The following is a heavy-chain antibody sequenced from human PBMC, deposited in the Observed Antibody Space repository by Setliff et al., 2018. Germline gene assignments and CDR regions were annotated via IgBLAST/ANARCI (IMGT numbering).Heavy chain of an antibody. CDR1: GFTFGDYA. CDR3: ARYCSSGSCYYDAFDV. CDR2: VGVSGDRST. J-gene: IGHJ3*01. D-gene: IGHD2-15*01. Sequence: HPGGSLRLSCTTSGFTFGDYAMTWVRQAPGKGLEWVSSVGVSGDRSTFYTDSVKGRFTISRDSSKNTLYLQMNSLRAEDTAVYYCARYCSSGSCYYDAFDVWGQGTMVTVSS. V-gene: IGHV3-23*01.